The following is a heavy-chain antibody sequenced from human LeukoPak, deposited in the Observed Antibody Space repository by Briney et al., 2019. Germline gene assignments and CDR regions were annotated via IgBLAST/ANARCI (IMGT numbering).Heavy chain of an antibody. Sequence: SETLSLTCTVSGGSISSGSYYWSSIRQPAGKGLEWIGRIYTSGSTNYNPSLKSRVTISVDTSKNQFSLKLSSVTAADTAVYYCAGDYGGNNWFDPWGQGTLVTVSS. CDR2: IYTSGST. D-gene: IGHD4-23*01. CDR1: GGSISSGSYY. V-gene: IGHV4-61*02. J-gene: IGHJ5*02. CDR3: AGDYGGNNWFDP.